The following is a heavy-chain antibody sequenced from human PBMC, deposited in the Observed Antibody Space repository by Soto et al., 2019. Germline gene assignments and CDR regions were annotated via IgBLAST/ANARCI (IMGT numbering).Heavy chain of an antibody. CDR2: IDVGSANA. Sequence: SVKVSCKTSGFTFSSSAVHWVRQARGHRLQWIGWIDVGSANANYAQMLQDRVTMTSDTSTSTIYIELSSLRSEDTAVFYCARIYGTYYDILTGLWGGHSDYWGQGTQVTVSS. V-gene: IGHV1-58*01. CDR3: ARIYGTYYDILTGLWGGHSDY. CDR1: GFTFSSSA. J-gene: IGHJ4*02. D-gene: IGHD3-9*01.